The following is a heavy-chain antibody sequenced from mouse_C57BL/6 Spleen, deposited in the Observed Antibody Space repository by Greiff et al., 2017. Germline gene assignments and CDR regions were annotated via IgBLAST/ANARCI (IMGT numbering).Heavy chain of an antibody. V-gene: IGHV1-69*01. J-gene: IGHJ1*03. CDR2: IDPSDSYT. CDR3: ARGDYGKGGYFDV. D-gene: IGHD2-1*01. CDR1: GYTFTSYW. Sequence: VQLQQSGAELVMPGASVKLSCKASGYTFTSYWMHWVKQRPGQGLEWIGEIDPSDSYTNYNQKFKGKSTLTVDKSSSTAYMQLSSLTSEDSAVXYCARGDYGKGGYFDVWGTGTTVTVSS.